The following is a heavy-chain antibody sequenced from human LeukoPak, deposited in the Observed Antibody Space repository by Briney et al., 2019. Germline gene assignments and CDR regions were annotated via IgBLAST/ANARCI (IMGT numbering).Heavy chain of an antibody. CDR1: GFNFIDYS. Sequence: GGSLRLSCAASGFNFIDYSMNWVRQAPGKGLEWISYIGISSGNTKYADSVKGRFTISRDKARNSLYLQMNSLRVEDTAVYYCARVGRVVPAAMGDYYYYYMDVWGKGTTVTVSS. CDR2: IGISSGNT. V-gene: IGHV3-48*01. J-gene: IGHJ6*03. D-gene: IGHD2-2*01. CDR3: ARVGRVVPAAMGDYYYYYMDV.